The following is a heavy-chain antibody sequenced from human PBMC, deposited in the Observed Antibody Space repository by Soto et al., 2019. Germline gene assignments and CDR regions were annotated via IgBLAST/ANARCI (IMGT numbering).Heavy chain of an antibody. D-gene: IGHD6-13*01. CDR3: SREVRSSASPVEFDS. J-gene: IGHJ4*02. CDR2: MSSDGSNK. CDR1: GFTFSTYA. Sequence: PGGSLILSCAASGFTFSTYAMHLVRQAPGKGLEWVAFMSSDGSNKYYADSVKGRFTISRDNSKNTPYLQVNSLGAEDTALYYCSREVRSSASPVEFDSWGQGTPVIVSS. V-gene: IGHV3-30-3*01.